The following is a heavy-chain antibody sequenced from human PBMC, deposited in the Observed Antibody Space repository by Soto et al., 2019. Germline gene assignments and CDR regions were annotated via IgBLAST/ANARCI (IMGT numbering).Heavy chain of an antibody. Sequence: QVQLVQSGAEVKKPGASVRVSCKASGYTFASFDINWVRQATRQGLEWVGWMNPKSGNAGYAQKFQGRVTMTRDTSTSTAYMDLVSLRSDDTAVYYCARGLFYYGMDVWGQGTAVTVSS. J-gene: IGHJ6*02. CDR3: ARGLFYYGMDV. V-gene: IGHV1-8*01. CDR1: GYTFASFD. CDR2: MNPKSGNA.